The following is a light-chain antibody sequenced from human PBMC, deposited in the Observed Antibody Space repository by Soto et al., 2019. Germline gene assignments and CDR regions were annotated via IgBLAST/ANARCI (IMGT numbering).Light chain of an antibody. CDR2: SNN. Sequence: QSVLTQPPSASGTPGQRVTISCSGRSSNIGSNTVNWYQQLPGTAPKLLIYSNNHRPSGVPDRFSGSKSGTAASLAISGIQSQDEDDYYCAAWDDSLNGPVVFGGGTKLTVL. CDR3: AAWDDSLNGPVV. V-gene: IGLV1-44*01. J-gene: IGLJ2*01. CDR1: SSNIGSNT.